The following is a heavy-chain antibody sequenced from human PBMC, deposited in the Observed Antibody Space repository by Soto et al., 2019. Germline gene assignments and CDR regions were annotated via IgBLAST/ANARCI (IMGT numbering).Heavy chain of an antibody. Sequence: LRLSCAASGFTFSGSAMHWVRQASGKGLEWVGRIRSKANSYATAYAASVKGRFTISRDDSKNTAYLQMNSLKTEDTAVYYCTRLSGDYVSDIWGQGAMVTVSS. D-gene: IGHD4-17*01. CDR3: TRLSGDYVSDI. CDR1: GFTFSGSA. CDR2: IRSKANSYAT. V-gene: IGHV3-73*01. J-gene: IGHJ3*02.